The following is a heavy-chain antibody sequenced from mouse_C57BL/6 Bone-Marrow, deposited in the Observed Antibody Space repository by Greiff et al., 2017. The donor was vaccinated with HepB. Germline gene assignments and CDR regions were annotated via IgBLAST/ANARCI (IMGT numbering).Heavy chain of an antibody. CDR1: GFTFSSYA. CDR2: ISDGGSYT. Sequence: EVKVEESGGGLVKPGGSLKLSCAASGFTFSSYAMSWVRQTPEKRLEWVATISDGGSYTYYPDNVKGRFTISRDNAKNNLYLQMSHLKSEDTAMYYCARDWGAGGYWGQGTTLTVSS. J-gene: IGHJ2*01. CDR3: ARDWGAGGY. V-gene: IGHV5-4*01. D-gene: IGHD6-1*01.